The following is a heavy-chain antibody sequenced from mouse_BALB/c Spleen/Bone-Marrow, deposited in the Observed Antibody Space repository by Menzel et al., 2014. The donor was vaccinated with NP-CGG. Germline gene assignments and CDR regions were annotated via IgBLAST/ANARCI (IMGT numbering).Heavy chain of an antibody. J-gene: IGHJ3*01. D-gene: IGHD1-1*01. CDR2: IDPYNGGT. CDR1: GYAFTSYN. CDR3: ARENYGSSPAY. V-gene: IGHV1S135*01. Sequence: VQLKQSGPELVKSGASVKVSCKASGYAFTSYNMYWVKQSHGKSLEWIGYIDPYNGGTSYNQKFKGKATLTVDKSSSTAYMHLNSLTSEDSAVYYCARENYGSSPAYWGQGTLVTVSA.